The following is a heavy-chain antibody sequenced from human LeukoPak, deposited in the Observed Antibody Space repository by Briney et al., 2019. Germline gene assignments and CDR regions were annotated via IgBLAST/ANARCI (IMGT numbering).Heavy chain of an antibody. V-gene: IGHV1-69*01. CDR3: ARDLHRRITMVRGVLPGGMDV. J-gene: IGHJ4*02. CDR1: GGTFSSYA. D-gene: IGHD3-10*01. CDR2: IIPIFGTA. Sequence: SVKVSCKASGGTFSSYAISWVRQAPGQGLEWMGGIIPIFGTANYAQKFQGRVTITADESTSTAYMELSSLRSEDTAVYYCARDLHRRITMVRGVLPGGMDVWGQGTLVTVSS.